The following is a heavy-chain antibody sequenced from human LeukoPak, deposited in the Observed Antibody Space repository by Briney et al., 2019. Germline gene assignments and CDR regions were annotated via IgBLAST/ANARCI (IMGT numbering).Heavy chain of an antibody. D-gene: IGHD3-22*01. J-gene: IGHJ6*03. CDR3: ARGRHDITMIVVVMTSVSYYLDV. CDR1: GGSISSSSYY. V-gene: IGHV4-39*07. CDR2: IYYSGST. Sequence: SETLSLTCTVSGGSISSSSYYWGWIRQPPGKGLEWIGSIYYSGSTYYNPSLKSRVTISVDTSKNQFSLKLSSVTAADTAVYYCARGRHDITMIVVVMTSVSYYLDVWGKGTTVTVS.